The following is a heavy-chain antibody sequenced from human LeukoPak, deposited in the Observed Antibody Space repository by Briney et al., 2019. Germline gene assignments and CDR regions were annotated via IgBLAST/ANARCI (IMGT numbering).Heavy chain of an antibody. CDR2: IDHSGST. CDR1: GGSISSGGYY. J-gene: IGHJ3*02. V-gene: IGHV4-31*03. CDR3: AKGNRPYGEHEAFDI. D-gene: IGHD3-10*01. Sequence: SETLSLTCTVSGGSISSGGYYWSWIRQHPGKGLEWIGEIDHSGSTNYNPSLQSRVTISVDTSKNQFSLKVSSVSAADTAVYYCAKGNRPYGEHEAFDIWGHGTTVTVSP.